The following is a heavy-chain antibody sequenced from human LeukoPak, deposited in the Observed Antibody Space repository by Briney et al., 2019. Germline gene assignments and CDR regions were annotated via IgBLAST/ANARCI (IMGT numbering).Heavy chain of an antibody. D-gene: IGHD6-13*01. CDR1: GFTFTDDY. CDR2: IGSSDSTT. J-gene: IGHJ4*02. V-gene: IGHV3-11*04. CDR3: ARDFDSVAAAYDY. Sequence: GGSLRLSCAAPGFTFTDDYMSWIRQAPGNGLEWLSYIGSSDSTTHCADSVKGRFTISRDNAKNSLYLQMNSLRAEDTAVYYCARDFDSVAAAYDYWGQGTLVTVSS.